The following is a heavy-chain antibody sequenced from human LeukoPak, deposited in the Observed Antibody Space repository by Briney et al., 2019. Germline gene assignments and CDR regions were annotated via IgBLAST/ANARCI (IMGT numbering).Heavy chain of an antibody. Sequence: SVKVSCKASGGTFSSYAISWVRQAPGQGLEWMGGIIPSCGTANYAQKFQGRVTITTDEPTSTAYMQLSSLRSEDTAVYYCASLAAADYYFDYWGQATLVTVSS. CDR3: ASLAAADYYFDY. D-gene: IGHD6-13*01. V-gene: IGHV1-69*05. J-gene: IGHJ4*02. CDR1: GGTFSSYA. CDR2: IIPSCGTA.